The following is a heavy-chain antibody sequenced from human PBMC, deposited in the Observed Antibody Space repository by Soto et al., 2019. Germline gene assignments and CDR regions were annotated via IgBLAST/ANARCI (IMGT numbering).Heavy chain of an antibody. J-gene: IGHJ4*02. CDR3: AKDLYEWLRYPTFDY. D-gene: IGHD5-12*01. V-gene: IGHV3-23*01. CDR2: ISGSGGST. CDR1: DLPFSRYS. Sequence: EVQLLESGGGLVQPGGSRGSPWQPSDLPFSRYSIEWGRQASGEGLGWVPAISGSGGSTYYADSVKGRFTISRDNSKNTLYLQMNSLRAEDTAVYYCAKDLYEWLRYPTFDYWGQGTLVTVSS.